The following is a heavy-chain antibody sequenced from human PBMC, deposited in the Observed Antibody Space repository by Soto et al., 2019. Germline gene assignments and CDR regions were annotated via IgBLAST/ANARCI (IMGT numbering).Heavy chain of an antibody. V-gene: IGHV3-23*01. J-gene: IGHJ3*02. Sequence: GSLRLSCAASGFTFSSYAMSWVRQAPGKGLEWVSSISGSGGSTYYADSVKGRFTISRDNAKNTLYLQMNSLRAEDTAVYYCARGVHFNSTSYYPGVFDIWRQGTTVLVSS. CDR2: ISGSGGST. CDR3: ARGVHFNSTSYYPGVFDI. CDR1: GFTFSSYA. D-gene: IGHD2-2*01.